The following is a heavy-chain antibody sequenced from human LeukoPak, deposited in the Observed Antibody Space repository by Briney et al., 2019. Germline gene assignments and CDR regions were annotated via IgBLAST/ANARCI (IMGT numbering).Heavy chain of an antibody. D-gene: IGHD3-22*01. V-gene: IGHV1-69*05. CDR2: IIPIFGTA. Sequence: SVKVSCKASGGTFSSYAISWVRQAPGQGLEWMGGIIPIFGTANYAQKFQGRVTITTGESTSTAYMELSSLRSEDTAVYYCARNYYDSSGYSRTLFDYWGQGTLVTVSS. J-gene: IGHJ4*02. CDR1: GGTFSSYA. CDR3: ARNYYDSSGYSRTLFDY.